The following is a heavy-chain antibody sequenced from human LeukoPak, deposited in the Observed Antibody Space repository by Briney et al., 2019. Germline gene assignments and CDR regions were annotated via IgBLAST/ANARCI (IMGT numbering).Heavy chain of an antibody. J-gene: IGHJ4*02. CDR2: INTNTGNP. Sequence: ASVKVSCKAXGYTFTSYAMNWVRQAPGQGLEWMGWINTNTGNPTYAQGFTGRFVFSLDTSVSTAYLQISSLKAEDTAVYYCARDPPDYDFWSGYYSLYYFDYWGQGTLVTVSS. CDR3: ARDPPDYDFWSGYYSLYYFDY. CDR1: GYTFTSYA. V-gene: IGHV7-4-1*02. D-gene: IGHD3-3*01.